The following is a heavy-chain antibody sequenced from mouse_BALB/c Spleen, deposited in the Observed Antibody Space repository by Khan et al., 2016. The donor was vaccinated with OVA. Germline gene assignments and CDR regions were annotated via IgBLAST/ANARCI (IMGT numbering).Heavy chain of an antibody. D-gene: IGHD2-14*01. V-gene: IGHV2-6-4*01. CDR1: AFSLSRYN. Sequence: VQLVESGPGLVAPSQSLSITCTVSAFSLSRYNIHWVRRPPGKGLEWLGMIWGGGGTDYNSTLKSRLNISKDNSKSQVFLKMNSLQTDDTAMYYCTRAYYRYDGYYAMDYWGQGTSVTVSS. CDR2: IWGGGGT. CDR3: TRAYYRYDGYYAMDY. J-gene: IGHJ4*01.